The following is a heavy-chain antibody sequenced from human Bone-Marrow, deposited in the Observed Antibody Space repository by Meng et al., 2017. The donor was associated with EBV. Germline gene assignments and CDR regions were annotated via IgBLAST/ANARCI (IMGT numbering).Heavy chain of an antibody. Sequence: QVQLVQSGAEVKKPGSSVTVSCXXSGGTFSSYAISWVRQAPGQGRERMGGIIPIFGTANYAQKFQGRVTITADKSTSTAYMELSSLRSEDTAVYYCASCTLRSGGSCSPLGYWGQGTLVTVSS. CDR3: ASCTLRSGGSCSPLGY. V-gene: IGHV1-69*06. D-gene: IGHD2-15*01. CDR2: IIPIFGTA. J-gene: IGHJ4*02. CDR1: GGTFSSYA.